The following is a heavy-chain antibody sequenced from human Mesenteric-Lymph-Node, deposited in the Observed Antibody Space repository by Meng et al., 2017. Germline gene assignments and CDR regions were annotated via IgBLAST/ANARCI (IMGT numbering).Heavy chain of an antibody. CDR3: TRDLGERPTINWVH. V-gene: IGHV1-18*01. J-gene: IGHJ4*02. CDR1: GYTFSSYG. Sequence: ASVKVSCKASGYTFSSYGISWVRQAPGQGLEWMGWTSGYNGKTAYAQNLQGRVTITTHTSTTTDFMELKSLRSDDTAVYYCTRDLGERPTINWVHWGQGNLVNGAS. D-gene: IGHD5-24*01. CDR2: TSGYNGKT.